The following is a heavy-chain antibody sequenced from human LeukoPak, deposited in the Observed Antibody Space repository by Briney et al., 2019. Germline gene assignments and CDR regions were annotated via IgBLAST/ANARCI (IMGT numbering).Heavy chain of an antibody. Sequence: GGSLRLSCAASGFTFSNYWMSWVRQAPGKGPEWVANIKQDGSEKYYVDSVKGRFTISRDNAKNSLYLQMNNLRAEDTAVYYCAREQLVCDYWGQGTLVTVSS. D-gene: IGHD6-13*01. CDR1: GFTFSNYW. V-gene: IGHV3-7*01. J-gene: IGHJ4*02. CDR2: IKQDGSEK. CDR3: AREQLVCDY.